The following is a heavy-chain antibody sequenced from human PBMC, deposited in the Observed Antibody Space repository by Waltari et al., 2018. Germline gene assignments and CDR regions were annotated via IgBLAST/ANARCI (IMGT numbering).Heavy chain of an antibody. CDR1: GFTFINYA. J-gene: IGHJ4*02. V-gene: IGHV3-30*04. CDR3: ARDRHGASGGSGEITH. Sequence: QVHLVESGGGVGQPGMSLGLSCTASGFTFINYAMHWVRQGPGNGLDGLAFISADGGTKYYADSVKGRVIISIDKSTITLHLQMNSLTTEDAAVYYCARDRHGASGGSGEITHWGQGTLVTVSS. CDR2: ISADGGTK. D-gene: IGHD6-19*01.